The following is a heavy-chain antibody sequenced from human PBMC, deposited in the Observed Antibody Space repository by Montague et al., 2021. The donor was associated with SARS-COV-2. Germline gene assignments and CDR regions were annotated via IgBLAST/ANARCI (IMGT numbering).Heavy chain of an antibody. Sequence: YLRLSCAASGFTFSNYAMYLVRQAPGKGLEWVAVISYDGSNKYYADSVKGRFTISRDNSKNTLYLQMNSLRAEDTAVYYCARPRSGSYRDYFDYWGQGTLVTVSS. D-gene: IGHD1-26*01. J-gene: IGHJ4*02. CDR1: GFTFSNYA. CDR2: ISYDGSNK. CDR3: ARPRSGSYRDYFDY. V-gene: IGHV3-30*04.